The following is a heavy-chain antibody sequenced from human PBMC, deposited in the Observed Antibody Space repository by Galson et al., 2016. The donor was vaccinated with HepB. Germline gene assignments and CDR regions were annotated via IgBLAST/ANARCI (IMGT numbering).Heavy chain of an antibody. CDR1: GGSISSSRYS. CDR3: ARYCSSTSCSRYGDSLTGYEGPF. D-gene: IGHD2-2*01. Sequence: SETLSLTCTVSGGSISSSRYSWGWIRQPPGKGLEWIGCLYYSGSTYYNSSLKSRVTISVDTYKNQFSLNLSAVTAADTAVYYCARYCSSTSCSRYGDSLTGYEGPFWGQGTLVTVSS. CDR2: LYYSGST. J-gene: IGHJ4*02. V-gene: IGHV4-39*01.